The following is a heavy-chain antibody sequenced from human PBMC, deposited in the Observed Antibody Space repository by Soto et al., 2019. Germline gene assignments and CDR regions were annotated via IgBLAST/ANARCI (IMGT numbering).Heavy chain of an antibody. CDR1: GFTVSYYY. J-gene: IGHJ4*02. D-gene: IGHD1-1*01. Sequence: KAGGSLRLSCAASGFTVSYYYMSGVRQAPGRGLEWISYSSNSGTFARYATSVKGRFSISRDNANNSLYLEMNSLRVEDTAVYYCARSGDNFNVLDYWGQGTPVTVSS. V-gene: IGHV3-11*06. CDR2: SSNSGTFA. CDR3: ARSGDNFNVLDY.